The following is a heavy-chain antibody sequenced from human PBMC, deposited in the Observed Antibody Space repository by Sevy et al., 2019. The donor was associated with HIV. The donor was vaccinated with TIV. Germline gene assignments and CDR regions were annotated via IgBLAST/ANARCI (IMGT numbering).Heavy chain of an antibody. CDR3: AKPARDSSGYYYALDY. D-gene: IGHD3-22*01. Sequence: GGSLRRSCAASGFTFSSYAMSWVRQAPGKGLEWVSAISGSGGSTYYADSVKGRFTISRDNSMNTLYLQMNSLRAEDTAVYYCAKPARDSSGYYYALDYWGQGTLVTVSP. J-gene: IGHJ4*02. CDR1: GFTFSSYA. V-gene: IGHV3-23*01. CDR2: ISGSGGST.